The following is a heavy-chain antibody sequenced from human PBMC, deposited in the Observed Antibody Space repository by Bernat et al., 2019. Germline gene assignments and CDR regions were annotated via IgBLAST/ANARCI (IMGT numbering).Heavy chain of an antibody. CDR2: ISYDGSNK. CDR3: ARDTD. CDR1: GFTFSSYA. J-gene: IGHJ4*02. V-gene: IGHV3-30*01. Sequence: QVQLVESGGGVVQPGRSLRLSCAASGFTFSSYAMHWVRQAPGKGLEWVAVISYDGSNKYYADSVKGRSTISRDNSKNTLYLQMNSLRAEDTAVYYCARDTDWGQGTLVTVSS.